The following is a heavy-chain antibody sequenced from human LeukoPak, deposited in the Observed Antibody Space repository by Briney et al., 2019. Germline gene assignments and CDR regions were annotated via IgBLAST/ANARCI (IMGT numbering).Heavy chain of an antibody. CDR1: GYTFTGYY. D-gene: IGHD2-15*01. Sequence: GASVKVSCKVSGYTFTGYYMHWLRQGPGQGLEWMGWINPNNGGTNYAQNFQGRVTMTRDTSTSTAYMELRRLRFDDTAVSYCASGPSLGTTHPYFDYWGQGTLVTVSS. V-gene: IGHV1-2*02. CDR3: ASGPSLGTTHPYFDY. CDR2: INPNNGGT. J-gene: IGHJ4*02.